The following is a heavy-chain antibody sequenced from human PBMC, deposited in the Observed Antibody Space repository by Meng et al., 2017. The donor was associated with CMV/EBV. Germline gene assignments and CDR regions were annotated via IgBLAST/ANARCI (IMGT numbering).Heavy chain of an antibody. CDR3: VRSSGWSLFDY. CDR2: VNSNNDAT. Sequence: VPLVQSGAEMKKPGASVKVSCTTSGFTFSDYYIHWVRQAPGQGLEWMGWVNSNNDATNYARKFQGRVSMTRDTSISTAHMELSRLMSDDTAVYYCVRSSGWSLFDYWGQGTLVTVSS. D-gene: IGHD6-19*01. V-gene: IGHV1-2*02. CDR1: GFTFSDYY. J-gene: IGHJ4*02.